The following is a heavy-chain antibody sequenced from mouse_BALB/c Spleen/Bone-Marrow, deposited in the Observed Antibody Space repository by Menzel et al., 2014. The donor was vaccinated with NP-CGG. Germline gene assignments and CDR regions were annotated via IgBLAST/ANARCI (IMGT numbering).Heavy chain of an antibody. CDR3: TNHYFDY. V-gene: IGHV1S22*01. Sequence: LQQSGSELVRPGASVKLSCKASGYTFTGYWMHWVKQRPGQGLEWIGNIYPGSGSTNYDEKFKSKVTLTVDTSSSTAYMQLSSLTSEDSAVYYCTNHYFDYWGQGTTLTVSS. J-gene: IGHJ2*01. CDR1: GYTFTGYW. CDR2: IYPGSGST.